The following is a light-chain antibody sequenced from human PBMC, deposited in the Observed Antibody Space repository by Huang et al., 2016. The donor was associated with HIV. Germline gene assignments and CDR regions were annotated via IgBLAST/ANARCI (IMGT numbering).Light chain of an antibody. Sequence: DIVMTQSPDSLAVSLGERANINCKSSQSVLYSSNNKHSLAWYQQKPGQPPKRLIYWASTREYGVPERFSGSGSGTDFTLTISSLQAEDVAVYYCQQYYSTPRTFGQGTKLEIK. CDR1: QSVLYSSNNKHS. J-gene: IGKJ2*01. CDR3: QQYYSTPRT. CDR2: WAS. V-gene: IGKV4-1*01.